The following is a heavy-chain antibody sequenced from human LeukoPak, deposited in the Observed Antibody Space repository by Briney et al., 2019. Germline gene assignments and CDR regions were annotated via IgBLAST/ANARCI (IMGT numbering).Heavy chain of an antibody. Sequence: GGSPRLSCAASGFTFSSYGMHWVRQAPVKGLEWVAVISYDGSNKYYADSVKGRFTISRDNSKNTLYLQMNSLRAEDTAVYYCAKGEGSYGYYYYGMDVWGQGTTVTVSS. V-gene: IGHV3-30*18. CDR2: ISYDGSNK. J-gene: IGHJ6*02. CDR1: GFTFSSYG. D-gene: IGHD5-18*01. CDR3: AKGEGSYGYYYYGMDV.